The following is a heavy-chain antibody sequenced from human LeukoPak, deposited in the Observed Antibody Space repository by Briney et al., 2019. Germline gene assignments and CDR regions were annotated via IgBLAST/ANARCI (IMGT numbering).Heavy chain of an antibody. CDR3: ARDNRGSFDH. D-gene: IGHD3-16*01. Sequence: GGSLRLSCAASGFTFSSYWMHWVRQVPGKGLVWVSRINSDGSNTNYADSVKGRFTISRDNAKNTLFLQMNSLRAEDTAVFYCARDNRGSFDHWGQGTLVTVSS. V-gene: IGHV3-74*01. J-gene: IGHJ4*02. CDR1: GFTFSSYW. CDR2: INSDGSNT.